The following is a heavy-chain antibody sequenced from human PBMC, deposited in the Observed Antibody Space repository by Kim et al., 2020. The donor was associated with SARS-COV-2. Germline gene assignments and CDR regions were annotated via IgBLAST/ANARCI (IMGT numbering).Heavy chain of an antibody. CDR1: GFTFDDYA. CDR2: ISWNSGSI. V-gene: IGHV3-9*01. Sequence: GGSLRLSCAASGFTFDDYAMHWVRQAPGKGLEWVSSISWNSGSIGYADSVKGRFTISRDNAKNSLYLQMNSLRTEDTALYYCAKDTASGIELPLDYWGQGTLVTVSS. D-gene: IGHD2-15*01. CDR3: AKDTASGIELPLDY. J-gene: IGHJ4*02.